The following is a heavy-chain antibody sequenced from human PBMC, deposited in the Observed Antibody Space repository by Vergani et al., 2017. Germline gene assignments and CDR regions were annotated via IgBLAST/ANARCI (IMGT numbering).Heavy chain of an antibody. CDR1: GFTFSSYG. Sequence: QVQLVESGGGVVQPGRSLRLSCAASGFTFSSYGMHWVRQAPGKGLEWVAVILYDGSNKYYADSVKGRFTISRDNSKNTLYLQMNSLRAEDTAVYYCAKGAFEAGATIDYWGQGTLVTVSS. CDR2: ILYDGSNK. D-gene: IGHD1-26*01. CDR3: AKGAFEAGATIDY. V-gene: IGHV3-33*06. J-gene: IGHJ4*02.